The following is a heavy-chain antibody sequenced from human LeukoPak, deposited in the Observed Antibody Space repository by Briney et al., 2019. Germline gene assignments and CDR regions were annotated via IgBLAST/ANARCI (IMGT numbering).Heavy chain of an antibody. CDR1: RGALSSYA. CDR3: AGGGYSYGFDY. CDR2: IVPIFRTA. D-gene: IGHD5-18*01. V-gene: IGHV1-69*05. Sequence: SVKVSCKASRGALSSYAISCVLQAPGQRLEWVGEIVPIFRTAHHPQNFQGRVTITTDESTSTAYMEVSSLRSEDTAVYYCAGGGYSYGFDYWGQGTLVTVSS. J-gene: IGHJ4*02.